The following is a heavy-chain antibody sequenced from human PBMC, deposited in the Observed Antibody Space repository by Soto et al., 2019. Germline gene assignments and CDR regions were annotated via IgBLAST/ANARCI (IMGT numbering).Heavy chain of an antibody. CDR2: IIPILGTP. J-gene: IGHJ4*02. V-gene: IGHV1-69*06. CDR3: ARERSRYDRSGYYRPDY. D-gene: IGHD3-22*01. CDR1: GDTFSSYA. Sequence: QVQLVQSGAEVKKPGSSVKVSCKASGDTFSSYAISWVRQAPGQGLEWMGGIIPILGTPNYAQKFQGRVTITVDKSTSTAYMELSSLRSEDTAVYYCARERSRYDRSGYYRPDYWGQGTLVTVSS.